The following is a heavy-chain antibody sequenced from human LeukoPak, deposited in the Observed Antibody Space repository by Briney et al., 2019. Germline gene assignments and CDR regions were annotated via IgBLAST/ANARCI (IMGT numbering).Heavy chain of an antibody. J-gene: IGHJ4*02. CDR3: ARGTGYSSRWLDY. D-gene: IGHD6-13*01. CDR1: GGSISSYY. CDR2: IYYSGST. Sequence: PSETLSLTCTVSGGSISSYYWSWIRQPPGKGLEWIGYIYYSGSTNYNPSLKSRVTISVDTSKNQFSLKLSSVTSADTAVYYCARGTGYSSRWLDYWGQGTLVTVSS. V-gene: IGHV4-59*01.